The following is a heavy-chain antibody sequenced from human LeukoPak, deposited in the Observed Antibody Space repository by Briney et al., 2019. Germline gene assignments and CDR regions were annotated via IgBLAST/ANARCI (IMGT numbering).Heavy chain of an antibody. CDR2: INNRGDGM. D-gene: IGHD1-26*01. CDR1: RFTFSDYY. Sequence: GGSLRLSCAASRFTFSDYYMSWIRQAPGKGLEWIAYINNRGDGMHYADSVRGRFTISRDNANNSLYLQMHTLRAEDTAVYYCARGFIVGATEPGYWGQGTLVTVPS. J-gene: IGHJ4*02. V-gene: IGHV3-11*04. CDR3: ARGFIVGATEPGY.